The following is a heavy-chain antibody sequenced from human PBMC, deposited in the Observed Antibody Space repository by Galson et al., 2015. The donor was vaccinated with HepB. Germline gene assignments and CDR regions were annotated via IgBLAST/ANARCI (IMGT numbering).Heavy chain of an antibody. CDR1: GYTFTSYA. D-gene: IGHD5-12*01. V-gene: IGHV1-3*01. Sequence: SVKVSCKASGYTFTSYAMHWVRQAPGQRLEWMGWINAGNGNTKYSQKLQGRVTITRDTSASTAYMELSSLRSEDTAVYYCARRSPLGGYDDWSFDYWGQGTLVTVSS. CDR3: ARRSPLGGYDDWSFDY. CDR2: INAGNGNT. J-gene: IGHJ4*02.